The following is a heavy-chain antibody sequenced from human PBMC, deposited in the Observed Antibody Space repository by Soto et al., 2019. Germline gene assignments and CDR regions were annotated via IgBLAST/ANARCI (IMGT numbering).Heavy chain of an antibody. CDR3: AKVSHGYYYYGMDV. J-gene: IGHJ6*02. CDR1: GFTFSSYA. Sequence: GSLRLSCAASGFTFSSYAMSWVRQAPGKGLEWVSAISGSGGSTYYADSVKGRFTISRDNSKNTLYLQMNSLRAEDTAVYYCAKVSHGYYYYGMDVWGQGTTVTVSS. V-gene: IGHV3-23*01. CDR2: ISGSGGST.